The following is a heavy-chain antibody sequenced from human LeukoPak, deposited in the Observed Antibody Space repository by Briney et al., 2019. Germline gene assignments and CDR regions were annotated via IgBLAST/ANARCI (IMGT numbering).Heavy chain of an antibody. J-gene: IGHJ6*02. D-gene: IGHD5-12*01. Sequence: SETLSLTCTVSGGSISSYYWSWIRQPPGKGLEWIGYIYYSGSTNYNPSLKSRVTISVDTSKNQFSLKLSSVTAADTAVYYCARETLSGLYDEYYYYYGMDVWGQGTTVTVSS. CDR2: IYYSGST. CDR1: GGSISSYY. V-gene: IGHV4-59*01. CDR3: ARETLSGLYDEYYYYYGMDV.